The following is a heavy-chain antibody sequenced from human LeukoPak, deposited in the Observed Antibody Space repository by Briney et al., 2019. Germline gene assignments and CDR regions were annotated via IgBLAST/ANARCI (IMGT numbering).Heavy chain of an antibody. D-gene: IGHD2-2*01. V-gene: IGHV4-61*02. CDR3: AEDGIRYCSSTSCYLDAFDI. J-gene: IGHJ3*02. Sequence: NPSQTLSLTCTVSGGSISSGSYCWSWIRQPTRRGLQWIGRIYTSGSTNYNPSLKSRVTISVDTSKNQFSLKLSSVTAADTAVFFQAEDGIRYCSSTSCYLDAFDIWGQGTMVTVSS. CDR2: IYTSGST. CDR1: GGSISSGSYC.